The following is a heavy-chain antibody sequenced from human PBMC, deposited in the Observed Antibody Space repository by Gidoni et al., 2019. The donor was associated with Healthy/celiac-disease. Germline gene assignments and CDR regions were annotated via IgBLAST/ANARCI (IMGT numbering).Heavy chain of an antibody. V-gene: IGHV4-31*03. J-gene: IGHJ5*02. CDR3: AREGDGSGSYYSENWFDP. D-gene: IGHD3-10*01. CDR2: NYYSGST. Sequence: QVQLQESGPGLVKPSQTLSLTCTVSGGSISSGRYYWSWIRPHPGQGLEWIGYNYYSGSTYYNPSLKRRVTISVDTSKNQFSLKLSSVTAADKAVYYCAREGDGSGSYYSENWFDPWGQGTLVTVSS. CDR1: GGSISSGRYY.